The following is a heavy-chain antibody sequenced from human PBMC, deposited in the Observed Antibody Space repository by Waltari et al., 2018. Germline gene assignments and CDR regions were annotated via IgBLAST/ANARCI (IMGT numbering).Heavy chain of an antibody. V-gene: IGHV1-69*05. Sequence: QVQLVQSGAEVKKPGSSVKVSCKASGDTFSGYAMSWVRQAPGQGLEWMGGIVPLFGTAKYAHNFQDRLTITTDEFTTTAYMELSGRGSEDTAVYFCARGGARHYDSSGYYDFDSWGQGTQVSVSS. CDR3: ARGGARHYDSSGYYDFDS. CDR1: GDTFSGYA. CDR2: IVPLFGTA. J-gene: IGHJ4*02. D-gene: IGHD3-22*01.